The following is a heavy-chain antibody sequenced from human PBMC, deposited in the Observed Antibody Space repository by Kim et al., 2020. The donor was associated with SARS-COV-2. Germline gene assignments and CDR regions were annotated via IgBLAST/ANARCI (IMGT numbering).Heavy chain of an antibody. Sequence: DSVKGRFTITRDNSKITLYLQMNSLRAEDTAVYYCARDGIVVVPAAMLGYWGQGTLVTVSS. CDR3: ARDGIVVVPAAMLGY. J-gene: IGHJ4*02. V-gene: IGHV3-30*07. D-gene: IGHD2-2*01.